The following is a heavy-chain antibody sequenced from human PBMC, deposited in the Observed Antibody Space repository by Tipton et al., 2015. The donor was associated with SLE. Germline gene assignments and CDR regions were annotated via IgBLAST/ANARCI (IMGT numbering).Heavy chain of an antibody. J-gene: IGHJ3*02. Sequence: TLSLTCTVSGGSISSYYWSWIRQPPGKGLEWIGYIYTSGSTNYNPSLKSRVTISVDTSKNQFSLRLSSVTAADTAVYYCARDRGGVAFDIWGQGTMATVSS. D-gene: IGHD3-10*01. CDR2: IYTSGST. CDR1: GGSISSYY. V-gene: IGHV4-4*08. CDR3: ARDRGGVAFDI.